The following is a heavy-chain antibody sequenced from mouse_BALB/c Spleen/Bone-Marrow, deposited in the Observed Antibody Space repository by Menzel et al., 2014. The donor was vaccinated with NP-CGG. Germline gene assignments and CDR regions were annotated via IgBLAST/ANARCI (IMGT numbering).Heavy chain of an antibody. CDR1: GYSITSGYY. D-gene: IGHD2-4*01. V-gene: IGHV3-6*02. CDR2: ISYDGSN. J-gene: IGHJ4*01. CDR3: ARGGPYDYDYAMDY. Sequence: VQLKQSGPGLVKPSQSLSLTCSVTGYSITSGYYWNWIRQFPGNELEWMGYISYDGSNNYNPSLKNRISITRGTSKNQFFLKLNSVTTEDTATYYCARGGPYDYDYAMDYWGQGTSVTVSS.